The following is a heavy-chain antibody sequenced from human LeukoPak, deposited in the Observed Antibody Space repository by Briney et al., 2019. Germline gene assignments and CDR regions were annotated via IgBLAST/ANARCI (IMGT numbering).Heavy chain of an antibody. Sequence: TGGSLRLSCAASGFTFSSYTMSWVRQAPGKGLEWVSAISGSGGSTYYADSVKGRFTISRDNSKNTLYLQMNSLRAEDTAVYHCAKKGGSYSFDYWGQGTLVTVSS. CDR2: ISGSGGST. J-gene: IGHJ4*02. D-gene: IGHD1-26*01. CDR1: GFTFSSYT. V-gene: IGHV3-23*01. CDR3: AKKGGSYSFDY.